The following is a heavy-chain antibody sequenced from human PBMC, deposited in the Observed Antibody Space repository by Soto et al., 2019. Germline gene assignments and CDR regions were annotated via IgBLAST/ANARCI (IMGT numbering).Heavy chain of an antibody. J-gene: IGHJ4*02. CDR1: GFTFSSYA. Sequence: QVQLVESGGGVVQPGRSLRLSCAASGFTFSSYAMHWVRQAPGKGLEWVAVISYDGSNKYYADSVKGRFIISRDNSKNTRYLQMNSLRAEDTAVYYCARARLVTPALDYWGQGTLVTVSS. CDR3: ARARLVTPALDY. CDR2: ISYDGSNK. D-gene: IGHD3-10*01. V-gene: IGHV3-30-3*01.